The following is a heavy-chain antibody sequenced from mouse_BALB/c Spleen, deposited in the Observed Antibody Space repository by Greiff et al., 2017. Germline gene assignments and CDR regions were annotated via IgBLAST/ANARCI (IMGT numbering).Heavy chain of an antibody. CDR3: AREGYRGFAY. V-gene: IGHV5-9-4*01. CDR1: GFTFSSYA. D-gene: IGHD2-14*01. J-gene: IGHJ3*01. Sequence: EVKLVESGGGLVKPGGSLKLSCAASGFTFSSYAMSWVRQSPEKRLEWVAEISSGGSYTYYPDTVTGRFTISRDNAKNTLYLEMSSLRSEDTAMYYCAREGYRGFAYWGQGTLVTVSA. CDR2: ISSGGSYT.